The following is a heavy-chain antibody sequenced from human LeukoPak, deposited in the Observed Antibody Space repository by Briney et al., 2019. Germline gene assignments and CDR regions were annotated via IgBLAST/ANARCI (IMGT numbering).Heavy chain of an antibody. CDR3: ARCGYSYGYWYFDL. CDR2: INHSGST. CDR1: GGSFSGYY. V-gene: IGHV4-34*01. Sequence: RSETLSLTCAVYGGSFSGYYWSWIRQPPGKGLEWIGEINHSGSTNYNPSLKSRVTISVDTSKNQFSLKLSSVTAADTAVYYCARCGYSYGYWYFDLWGRGTLVTVSS. D-gene: IGHD5-18*01. J-gene: IGHJ2*01.